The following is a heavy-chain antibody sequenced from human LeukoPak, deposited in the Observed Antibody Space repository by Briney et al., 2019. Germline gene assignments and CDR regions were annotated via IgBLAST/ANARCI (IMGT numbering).Heavy chain of an antibody. CDR1: GYTFTSYY. J-gene: IGHJ4*02. V-gene: IGHV1-46*01. CDR3: ARVHVDCSSTSCPLVDY. D-gene: IGHD2-2*01. Sequence: ASVKVSCKASGYTFTSYYMHWVRQAPGQGLEWMGIINPSGGSTSYAQKFQGRVTMTRDTSTSTVYMELSSLRSEDTAVYYCARVHVDCSSTSCPLVDYWGQGTLVTVSS. CDR2: INPSGGST.